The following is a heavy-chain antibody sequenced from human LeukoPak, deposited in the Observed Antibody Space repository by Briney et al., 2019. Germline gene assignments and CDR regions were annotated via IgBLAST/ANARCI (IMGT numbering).Heavy chain of an antibody. V-gene: IGHV1-2*02. CDR3: ARERRYCSSTSCYIDY. Sequence: ASVKVSCKASGYTFTGYYMHWVRQAPGQGREWMGWINPNSGGTNYAQKFQGRVTMTRDTSISTAYMELSRLRSDDTAVYYCARERRYCSSTSCYIDYWGQGTLVTVSS. D-gene: IGHD2-2*02. CDR1: GYTFTGYY. J-gene: IGHJ4*02. CDR2: INPNSGGT.